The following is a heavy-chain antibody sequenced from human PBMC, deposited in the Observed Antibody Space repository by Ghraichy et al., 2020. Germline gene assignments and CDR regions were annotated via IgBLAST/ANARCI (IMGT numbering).Heavy chain of an antibody. CDR1: GYTFTGYY. D-gene: IGHD1-26*01. J-gene: IGHJ4*02. Sequence: ASVKVSCKASGYTFTGYYMHWVRQAPGQGLECMGWISPNNGDTNYAQKFQGRVTMTWDTSISTAYMELSSLRSDDTAVYYCVRDLGRAGDYWGQGSLVTVSS. CDR2: ISPNNGDT. V-gene: IGHV1-2*02. CDR3: VRDLGRAGDY.